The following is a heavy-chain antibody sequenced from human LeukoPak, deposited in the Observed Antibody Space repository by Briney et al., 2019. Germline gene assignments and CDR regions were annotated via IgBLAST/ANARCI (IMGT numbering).Heavy chain of an antibody. CDR2: ISGSGGST. CDR3: AKDTAMVGGYFDY. D-gene: IGHD5-18*01. V-gene: IGHV3-23*01. CDR1: GVTFSSDA. J-gene: IGHJ4*02. Sequence: GGSLRLSCAASGVTFSSDAMSWVRQAPEKGLEWVSAISGSGGSTYYADSVKGRFTISRDNSKNTLYLQMNSLRAEDTAVYYCAKDTAMVGGYFDYWGQGTLVTVSS.